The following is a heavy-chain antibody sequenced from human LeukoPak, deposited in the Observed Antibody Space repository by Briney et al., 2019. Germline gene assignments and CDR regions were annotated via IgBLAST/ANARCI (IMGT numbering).Heavy chain of an antibody. J-gene: IGHJ4*02. Sequence: GGSLRLSCAASGFTFSTYGMNWVRQAPGKGLEWVSSISSSSSYIYYADSVKGRFTISRDNAKNSLYLQMNSLRAEDTAVYYCGESGTGDFDYWGQGTLVTVSS. CDR2: ISSSSSYI. CDR3: GESGTGDFDY. D-gene: IGHD3-10*01. V-gene: IGHV3-21*01. CDR1: GFTFSTYG.